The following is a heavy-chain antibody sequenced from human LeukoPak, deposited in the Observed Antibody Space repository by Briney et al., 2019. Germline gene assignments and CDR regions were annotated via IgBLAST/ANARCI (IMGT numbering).Heavy chain of an antibody. CDR3: ARGGVVPALNWFDP. Sequence: NPSETLSLTCTVSGGSISSYYWSWIRQPPGKGLEWIGYIYYSGSTNYNPSLKSRVTISVDTSKNQFSLKLSSVTAADTAVYYCARGGVVPALNWFDPWGQGTLVTVSS. CDR2: IYYSGST. D-gene: IGHD2-2*01. J-gene: IGHJ5*02. CDR1: GGSISSYY. V-gene: IGHV4-59*01.